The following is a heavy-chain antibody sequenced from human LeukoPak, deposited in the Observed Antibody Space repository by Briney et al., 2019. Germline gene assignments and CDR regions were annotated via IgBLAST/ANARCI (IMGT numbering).Heavy chain of an antibody. V-gene: IGHV4-34*01. CDR1: GGSFSGYY. CDR3: ARAGRIAAASKYYYYMDV. J-gene: IGHJ6*03. Sequence: ETLSLTCAVYGGSFSGYYWSWIRQPPGKGLEWIGEINHSGSTNYNPSLKSRVTMSVDTSKNQFSLKLSTVTAADTAVYYCARAGRIAAASKYYYYMDVWGKGTTVTISS. CDR2: INHSGST. D-gene: IGHD6-13*01.